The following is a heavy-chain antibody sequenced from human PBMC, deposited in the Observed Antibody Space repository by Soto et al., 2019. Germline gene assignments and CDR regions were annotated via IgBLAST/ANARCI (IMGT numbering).Heavy chain of an antibody. CDR2: IDPSDSYT. V-gene: IGHV5-10-1*01. D-gene: IGHD2-2*02. CDR3: ARQGVVPAAIPSYYYYGMDV. J-gene: IGHJ6*02. Sequence: PGESLKISCKGSGYSFTSYWISWARQMPGKGLEWMGRIDPSDSYTNYSPSFQGHVTISADKSISTAYLQWSSLKASDTAMYYCARQGVVPAAIPSYYYYGMDVWGQGTTVTVSS. CDR1: GYSFTSYW.